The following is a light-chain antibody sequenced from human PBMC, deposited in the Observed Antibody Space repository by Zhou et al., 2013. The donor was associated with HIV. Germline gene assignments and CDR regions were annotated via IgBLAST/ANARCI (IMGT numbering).Light chain of an antibody. V-gene: IGKV2-30*02. Sequence: VVMTQSPLSLPVTLGQPASISCRSSQSLVHSDGNTYLNWFQQRPGQSPRRLIYKVSNRDSGVPDRFSGSESGTDFTLKISRVEAEDVGVYYCMQGTHWPKTFGQGTKVEIK. CDR3: MQGTHWPKT. CDR1: QSLVHSDGNTY. CDR2: KVS. J-gene: IGKJ1*01.